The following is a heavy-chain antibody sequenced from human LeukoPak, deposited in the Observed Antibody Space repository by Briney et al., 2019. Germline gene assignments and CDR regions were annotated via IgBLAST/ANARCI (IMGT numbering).Heavy chain of an antibody. Sequence: GGSLRLSCAASGFTFSSYGMSWVRQAPGKVLEWVSAISGSGGSTYYADSVKGRFTISRDNSKNTLYLQMNSLRAEDTAVYYCAKDPLSYDSSGYYLYYFDYWGQGTLVTVSS. V-gene: IGHV3-23*01. CDR1: GFTFSSYG. CDR3: AKDPLSYDSSGYYLYYFDY. D-gene: IGHD3-22*01. CDR2: ISGSGGST. J-gene: IGHJ4*02.